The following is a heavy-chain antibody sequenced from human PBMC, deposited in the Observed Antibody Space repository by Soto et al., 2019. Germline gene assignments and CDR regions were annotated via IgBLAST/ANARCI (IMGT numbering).Heavy chain of an antibody. D-gene: IGHD3-22*01. Sequence: SETLSLTSHVSGGSISSYYWSSIRHPPGKGLEWIGYIYYSGSTNYNPSLKSRVTISVDTSKSQFSLKLSSVTAADTAVYYCARAVGSSGYYYHYYYGMDVWGQGTTVTVS. V-gene: IGHV4-59*01. CDR3: ARAVGSSGYYYHYYYGMDV. CDR1: GGSISSYY. J-gene: IGHJ6*02. CDR2: IYYSGST.